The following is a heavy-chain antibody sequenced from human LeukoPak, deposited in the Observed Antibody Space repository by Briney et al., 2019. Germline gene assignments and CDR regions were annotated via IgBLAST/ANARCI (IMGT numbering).Heavy chain of an antibody. J-gene: IGHJ3*02. V-gene: IGHV4-59*07. CDR3: ARGGSIVGATPHDTFDS. Sequence: SDTLSLTCTLSGRAISFYYCSWIRHPPGKGLDWIAYMYYSGTTNYNPSLKSRVSMSVDTSKSQFSLKLSSVTAADTAVYYCARGGSIVGATPHDTFDSWGQGTMVTVS. CDR1: GRAISFYY. CDR2: MYYSGTT. D-gene: IGHD1-26*01.